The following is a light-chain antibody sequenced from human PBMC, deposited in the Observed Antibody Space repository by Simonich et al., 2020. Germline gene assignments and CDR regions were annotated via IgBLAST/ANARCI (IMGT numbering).Light chain of an antibody. Sequence: QSALTQPASVSGSPGQSITISCTGTSSDVGSYNLVSWYQQHPGKAPKLMIYEGSKRPSGVSNRCSGSKSGNTASLTISGLQAEDEADYYCCSYAGSSTFGVVGGGTKLTVL. J-gene: IGLJ3*02. CDR3: CSYAGSSTFGV. V-gene: IGLV2-23*03. CDR2: EGS. CDR1: SSDVGSYNL.